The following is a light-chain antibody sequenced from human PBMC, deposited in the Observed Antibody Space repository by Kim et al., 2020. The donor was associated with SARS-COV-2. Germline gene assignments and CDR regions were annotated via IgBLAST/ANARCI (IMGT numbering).Light chain of an antibody. V-gene: IGLV1-40*03. J-gene: IGLJ2*01. CDR2: DNN. CDR1: KSNIRAGFD. CDR3: QSYDNSRRGFVI. Sequence: VSVSCTGSKSNIRAGFDLHWYQQLPGGAPNLLLSDNNNRPSGGPDRFSASKSGASASLAITGLQAEDEADYYCQSYDNSRRGFVIFGGGTQLTVL.